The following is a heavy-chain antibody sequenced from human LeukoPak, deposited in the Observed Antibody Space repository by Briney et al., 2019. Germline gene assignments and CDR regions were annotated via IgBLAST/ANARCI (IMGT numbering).Heavy chain of an antibody. CDR3: AGGIACSGGSCYSGWFDP. V-gene: IGHV4-59*08. Sequence: SETLSLTCTVSGGSISSYHWSWIRQPPGKGLEWIGYIYYSGSTNYNPSLKSRVTISVDTSKNQFSLKLSSVTAADTAVYYCAGGIACSGGSCYSGWFDPWGQGTLVTVSS. D-gene: IGHD2-15*01. CDR2: IYYSGST. J-gene: IGHJ5*02. CDR1: GGSISSYH.